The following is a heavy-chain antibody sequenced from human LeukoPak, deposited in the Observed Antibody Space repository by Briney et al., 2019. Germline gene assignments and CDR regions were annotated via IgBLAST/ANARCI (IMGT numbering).Heavy chain of an antibody. CDR3: ARDPHYYGSGSSDY. V-gene: IGHV3-7*03. CDR1: GFTFSSYS. CDR2: IKQDGSEK. Sequence: GGSLRLSCAASGFTFSSYSMNWVRQAPGKGLEWVANIKQDGSEKYYVDSVKGRFTISRDNAKNSLYLQMNSLRAEDTAVYYCARDPHYYGSGSSDYWGQGTLVTVSS. D-gene: IGHD3-10*01. J-gene: IGHJ4*02.